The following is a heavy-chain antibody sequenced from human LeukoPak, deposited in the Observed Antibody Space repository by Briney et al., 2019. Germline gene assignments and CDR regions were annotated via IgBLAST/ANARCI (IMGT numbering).Heavy chain of an antibody. CDR1: GGTFSSYA. V-gene: IGHV1-2*02. J-gene: IGHJ4*02. D-gene: IGHD2-2*01. CDR3: ARERRDIVVVPAAIFDY. Sequence: ASVKVSCKASGGTFSSYAISWVRQAPGQGLEWMGWINPNSGGTNYAQKFQGRVTMTRDTSISTAYMELSRLRSDDTAVYYCARERRDIVVVPAAIFDYWGQGTLVTVSS. CDR2: INPNSGGT.